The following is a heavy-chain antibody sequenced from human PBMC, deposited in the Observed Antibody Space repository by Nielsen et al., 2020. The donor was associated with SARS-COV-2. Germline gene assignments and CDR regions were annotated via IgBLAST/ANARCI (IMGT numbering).Heavy chain of an antibody. V-gene: IGHV3-21*01. D-gene: IGHD3-22*01. Sequence: GESLKISCAASGFTFSSYSMNWVRQAPGKGLEWVSSISSSSSYIYYADSVKGRFTISRDNAKNSLYLQMNSLRAEDTAVYYCAAESDSSGYYYYYGMDVWGQGTTVTVSS. J-gene: IGHJ6*02. CDR3: AAESDSSGYYYYYGMDV. CDR1: GFTFSSYS. CDR2: ISSSSSYI.